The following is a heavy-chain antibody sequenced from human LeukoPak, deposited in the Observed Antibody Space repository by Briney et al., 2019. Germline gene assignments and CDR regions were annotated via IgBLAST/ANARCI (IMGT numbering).Heavy chain of an antibody. CDR1: GVSTTNGIYY. Sequence: SETLSLTCTVSGVSTTNGIYYWAWIRQPPGKGLEWIGSLHNVGSTYYNLSLRSRVTMSIDTSKNQFSLRLYSVTAADTAVYYCARHAEYNSGWHFYLDHWGQGILVTVSS. CDR3: ARHAEYNSGWHFYLDH. V-gene: IGHV4-39*01. J-gene: IGHJ4*02. CDR2: LHNVGST. D-gene: IGHD6-19*01.